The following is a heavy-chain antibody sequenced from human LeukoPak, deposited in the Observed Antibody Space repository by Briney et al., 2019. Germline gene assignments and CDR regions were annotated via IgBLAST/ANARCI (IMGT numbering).Heavy chain of an antibody. CDR1: GYTFTAYY. D-gene: IGHD1-26*01. CDR2: INPNSGGT. Sequence: GASVRVSCKASGYTFTAYYMHWVRQAPGQGLEWMGWINPNSGGTNYAQKFQGRVTMTRDTSITTAYMELSSLRSDDTAVYYCAKDSGRPYYFDYWGQRTMVAVSS. V-gene: IGHV1-2*02. CDR3: AKDSGRPYYFDY. J-gene: IGHJ4*02.